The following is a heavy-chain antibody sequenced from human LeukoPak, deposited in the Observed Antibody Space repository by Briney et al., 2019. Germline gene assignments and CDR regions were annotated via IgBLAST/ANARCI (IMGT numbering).Heavy chain of an antibody. J-gene: IGHJ4*02. CDR3: ARATSLIRVGATTSEGPD. CDR2: IKPSGGST. V-gene: IGHV1-46*01. CDR1: GYTFTRYY. Sequence: GASVKASCKASGYTFTRYYMHWVRQAPGQGLEWMGIIKPSGGSTSYAQKFQGRVTMTRDTSTSTVYMELSSLRSEDTAVYYCARATSLIRVGATTSEGPDWGQGTLVTVSS. D-gene: IGHD1-26*01.